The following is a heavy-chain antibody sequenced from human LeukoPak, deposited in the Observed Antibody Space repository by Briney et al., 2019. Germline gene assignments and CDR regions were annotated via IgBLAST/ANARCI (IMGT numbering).Heavy chain of an antibody. CDR3: ARGDSGHDLDYFDY. V-gene: IGHV4-59*01. D-gene: IGHD5-12*01. Sequence: SETLSLTCTVSGGSISSYYWSWIRQPPGKGLEWIGYIYYSGSTNYNPSLKSRVTISVDTSKNQFSLKLSSVTAADTAVYYCARGDSGHDLDYFDYWGQGTLVTVSS. CDR2: IYYSGST. J-gene: IGHJ4*02. CDR1: GGSISSYY.